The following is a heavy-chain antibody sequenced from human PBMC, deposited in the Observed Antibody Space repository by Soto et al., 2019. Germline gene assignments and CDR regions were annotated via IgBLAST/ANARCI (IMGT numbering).Heavy chain of an antibody. CDR3: ATSEYDAGPPDF. J-gene: IGHJ4*02. CDR1: RFRLTDRS. V-gene: IGHV1-24*01. Sequence: QVQLEQCGAEVRKPGASVKVSCKVSRFRLTDRSMHWVRQAPGKGLEWIGGFNPEDGETIFAQKFQDRVAVTEDTSADTAYMELSSLRSDDTAVYYCATSEYDAGPPDFWGQGTLVTVS. D-gene: IGHD3-16*01. CDR2: FNPEDGET.